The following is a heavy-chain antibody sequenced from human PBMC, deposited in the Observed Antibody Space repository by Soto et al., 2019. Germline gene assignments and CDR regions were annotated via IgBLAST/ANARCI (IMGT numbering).Heavy chain of an antibody. CDR2: IIPILGIA. J-gene: IGHJ6*02. Sequence: SVKVSCKASGYTFSSYDINWVRQATGQGLEWMGRIIPILGIANYAQKFQGRVTITADKSTSTAYMELSSLRSEDTAVYYCARTGVGSGYAGYYYYYGMDVWGQGTTVTVSS. CDR1: GYTFSSYD. V-gene: IGHV1-69*04. D-gene: IGHD5-12*01. CDR3: ARTGVGSGYAGYYYYYGMDV.